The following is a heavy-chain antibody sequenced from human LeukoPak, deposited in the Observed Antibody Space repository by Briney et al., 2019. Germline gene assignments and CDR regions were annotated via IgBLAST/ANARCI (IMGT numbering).Heavy chain of an antibody. Sequence: GESLKISCKGSGYSFTSYWIGWVRQMPGKGLEWMGIIYPGDSDTRYCPSFQGQVTISADKSISTAYLQWSSLKASDTAMYYCARQPLPYYSGISAFDIWGQGTMVTVSS. V-gene: IGHV5-51*01. J-gene: IGHJ3*02. D-gene: IGHD4-23*01. CDR2: IYPGDSDT. CDR1: GYSFTSYW. CDR3: ARQPLPYYSGISAFDI.